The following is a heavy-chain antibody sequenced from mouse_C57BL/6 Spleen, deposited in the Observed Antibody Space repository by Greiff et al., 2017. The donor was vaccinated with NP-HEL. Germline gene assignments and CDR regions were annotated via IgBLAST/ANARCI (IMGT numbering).Heavy chain of an antibody. J-gene: IGHJ1*03. V-gene: IGHV1-47*01. Sequence: QVQLKESGAELVKPGASVKMSCKASGYTFTTYPIEWMKQNHGKSLEWIGNFHPYNDDTKYNEKFKGKATLTVDKSSSTAYVELSRLTSDDSAVYSCALGITTVVAHWYFDVWGTGTTVTVSS. D-gene: IGHD1-3*01. CDR1: GYTFTTYP. CDR3: ALGITTVVAHWYFDV. CDR2: FHPYNDDT.